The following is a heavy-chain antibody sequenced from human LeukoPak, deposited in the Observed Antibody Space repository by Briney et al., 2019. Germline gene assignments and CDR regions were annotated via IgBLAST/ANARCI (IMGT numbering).Heavy chain of an antibody. CDR1: GYTFTTYY. CDR3: ARRPSGSYLVDY. CDR2: INPSGGST. Sequence: GASVKVSCKASGYTFTTYYVHWVRQAPGQGLEWMGIINPSGGSTSYAQKFQGRVTMTGDTSTSTVYMELSSLRSEDTAVYYCARRPSGSYLVDYWGQGTLVTVSS. V-gene: IGHV1-46*01. D-gene: IGHD1-26*01. J-gene: IGHJ4*02.